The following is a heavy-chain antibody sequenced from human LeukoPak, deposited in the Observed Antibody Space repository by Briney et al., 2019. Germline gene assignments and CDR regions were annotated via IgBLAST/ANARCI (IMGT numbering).Heavy chain of an antibody. CDR2: ISYDGSNK. CDR3: ATPGSYGSFDY. D-gene: IGHD5-18*01. J-gene: IGHJ4*02. V-gene: IGHV3-30*04. CDR1: RFTFSSYA. Sequence: PGVSLRLSCAASRFTFSSYAMLWVRQTPGRGREGVAVISYDGSNKYYAVSVKGRLTISRDNSKNTLYLQMNSLRAEDTAVYYCATPGSYGSFDYWGQGTLVTVSS.